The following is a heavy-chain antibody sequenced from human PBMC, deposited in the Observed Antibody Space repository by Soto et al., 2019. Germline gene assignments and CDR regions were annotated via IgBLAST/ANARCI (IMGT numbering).Heavy chain of an antibody. D-gene: IGHD5-18*01. CDR2: ISSSSSII. V-gene: IGHV3-48*01. CDR1: GFTFSSYS. Sequence: GGSLRLSCAASGFTFSSYSMNWVRQAPGKGLEWVSYISSSSSIIYYAASVKGRFTISRDNAKNSLYLQMNSLRAEDTAVYYCARDSGYSYGPLDYWGQGTLVTVSS. J-gene: IGHJ4*02. CDR3: ARDSGYSYGPLDY.